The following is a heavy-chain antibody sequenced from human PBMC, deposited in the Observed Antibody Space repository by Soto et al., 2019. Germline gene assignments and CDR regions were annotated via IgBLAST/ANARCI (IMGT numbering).Heavy chain of an antibody. CDR1: GGTFSSYA. CDR3: ARDDYDYVWGSYRSRFDY. CDR2: IIPIFGTA. J-gene: IGHJ4*02. D-gene: IGHD3-16*02. V-gene: IGHV1-69*13. Sequence: ASVKVSCKASGGTFSSYAISWVRQAPGQGLEWMGGIIPIFGTANYAQKFQGRVTITADESTSTAYMELSSLRSEDTAVYYCARDDYDYVWGSYRSRFDYWGQGTLVTVSS.